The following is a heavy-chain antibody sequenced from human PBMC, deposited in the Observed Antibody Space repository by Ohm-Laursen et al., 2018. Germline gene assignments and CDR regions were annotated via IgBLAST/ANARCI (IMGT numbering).Heavy chain of an antibody. CDR3: TRGDYDFWSGYTELGYFDY. D-gene: IGHD3-3*01. CDR1: GFIFSNYW. V-gene: IGHV3-21*01. J-gene: IGHJ4*02. CDR2: ISSISSYI. Sequence: GSLRLSCTAPGFIFSNYWMNTVRQAPGKRLEWVASISSISSYIYYADSVKGRFTLSRDNAMNSLYMQMNSLRDEDTAVYFCTRGDYDFWSGYTELGYFDYWGQGTLVTVSS.